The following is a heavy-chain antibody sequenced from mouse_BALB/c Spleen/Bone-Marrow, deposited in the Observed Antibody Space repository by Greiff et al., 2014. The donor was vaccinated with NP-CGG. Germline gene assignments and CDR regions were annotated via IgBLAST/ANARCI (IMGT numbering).Heavy chain of an antibody. D-gene: IGHD2-13*01. CDR2: INPSNGGT. Sequence: VKLMESGAELVKPGASVKLSCKASGYTFTSYYMYWVKQRPGQGLEWIGEINPSNGGTNFNEKFKSKATLTVDKSSSTAYMQLSSLTSEDSAVYYCTRRLLYYAMDYWGQGTPVTVSS. J-gene: IGHJ4*01. V-gene: IGHV1S81*02. CDR1: GYTFTSYY. CDR3: TRRLLYYAMDY.